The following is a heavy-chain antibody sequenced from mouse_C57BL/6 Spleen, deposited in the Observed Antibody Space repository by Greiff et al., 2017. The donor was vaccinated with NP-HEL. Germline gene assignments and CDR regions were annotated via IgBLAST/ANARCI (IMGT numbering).Heavy chain of an antibody. CDR2: IDPSDSET. Sequence: QVQLQQPGAELVRPGSSVKLSCKASGYTFTSYWMHWVKQRPIQGLEWIGNIDPSDSETHYNQKFKDKATLTVDKSSSAAYMQLSSLTSEDSAVYYCARLRYYGSGGYYFDYGGQGTTLTVSS. V-gene: IGHV1-52*01. CDR3: ARLRYYGSGGYYFDY. CDR1: GYTFTSYW. J-gene: IGHJ2*01. D-gene: IGHD1-1*01.